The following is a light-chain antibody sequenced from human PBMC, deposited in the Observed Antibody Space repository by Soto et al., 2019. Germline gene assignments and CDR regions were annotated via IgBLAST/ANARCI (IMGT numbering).Light chain of an antibody. J-gene: IGKJ4*01. CDR2: GAS. CDR3: QQYNNWPPLT. Sequence: EIVMTQSPATLSVSPGERATLSCRASQSVSNNLAWYQQKPGQAPRLLIYGASTRATGIPARFSGSGSGTEFTLTISSPQSEDFEVYYCQQYNNWPPLTFGGGTKVDIK. V-gene: IGKV3-15*01. CDR1: QSVSNN.